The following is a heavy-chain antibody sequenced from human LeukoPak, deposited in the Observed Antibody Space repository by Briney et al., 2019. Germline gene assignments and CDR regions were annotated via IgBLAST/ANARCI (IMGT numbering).Heavy chain of an antibody. Sequence: SETLSLTCTVSGGSISSSSYYWGWIRQPPGKGLEWMRSIYYSGSTYYNPSLKSRVTISVDTSKNQFSLKLSSVTAADTAVYYCAAGVYGDYDPTFDYWGQGTLVTVSS. CDR2: IYYSGST. CDR3: AAGVYGDYDPTFDY. D-gene: IGHD4-17*01. J-gene: IGHJ4*02. V-gene: IGHV4-39*01. CDR1: GGSISSSSYY.